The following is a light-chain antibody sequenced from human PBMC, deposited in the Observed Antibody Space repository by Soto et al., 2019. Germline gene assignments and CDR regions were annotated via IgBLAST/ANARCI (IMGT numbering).Light chain of an antibody. CDR1: QSVSFSY. Sequence: EIVLTQSPGTLSLSPGERATLSCRASQSVSFSYLAWYQQKPGQAPRLLIYGASSRATGIPDRFSGSGSGTDFTLTISRVEPEDFAVYYCQQYGSSPPWTFGQGTKVEIK. CDR2: GAS. CDR3: QQYGSSPPWT. V-gene: IGKV3-20*01. J-gene: IGKJ1*01.